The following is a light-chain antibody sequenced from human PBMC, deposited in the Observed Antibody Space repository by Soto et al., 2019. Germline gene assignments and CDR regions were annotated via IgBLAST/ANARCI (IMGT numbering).Light chain of an antibody. V-gene: IGKV3D-20*02. CDR3: QQRSNWPRT. Sequence: IVLTQSPDTLSLSPGERATLSCRASQTVDSSYLAWYQQKPGQAPRLLIFGTSSRATGIPDRFSGSGSGTDFTLTISRLEPGDSAVYYCQQRSNWPRTFGQGTKVEVK. CDR1: QTVDSSY. J-gene: IGKJ1*01. CDR2: GTS.